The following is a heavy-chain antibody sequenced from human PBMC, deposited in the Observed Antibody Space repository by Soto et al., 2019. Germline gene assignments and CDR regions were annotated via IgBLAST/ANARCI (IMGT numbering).Heavy chain of an antibody. CDR2: IYSGGST. J-gene: IGHJ4*02. Sequence: GGSLTLSCAASGFTVSSNYMSCVRQAPGKGLEWVSVIYSGGSTYYADSVKGRFTISRDNSKNTLYLQMNSLRAEDTAVYYCARSSIVDYWGQGTLVTVSS. CDR1: GFTVSSNY. CDR3: ARSSIVDY. D-gene: IGHD6-6*01. V-gene: IGHV3-53*01.